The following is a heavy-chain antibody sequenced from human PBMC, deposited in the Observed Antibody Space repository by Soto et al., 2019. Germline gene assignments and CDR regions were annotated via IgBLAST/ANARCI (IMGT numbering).Heavy chain of an antibody. Sequence: TGGSLRLSCAPSGFTFSSYSMNWVRQAPGKGLEWVSFIGSSSGTIFYADSVKGRFTISRDNAKNSLYLQMNSLRDEDTAVYYCAREEYVGFNCFAPWAQGTLVTVSS. CDR2: IGSSSGTI. D-gene: IGHD3-16*01. J-gene: IGHJ5*02. V-gene: IGHV3-48*02. CDR1: GFTFSSYS. CDR3: AREEYVGFNCFAP.